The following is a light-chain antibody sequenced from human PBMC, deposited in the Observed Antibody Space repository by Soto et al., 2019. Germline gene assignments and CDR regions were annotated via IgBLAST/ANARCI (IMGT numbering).Light chain of an antibody. CDR3: QQRSNWPLP. J-gene: IGKJ5*01. V-gene: IGKV3-11*01. Sequence: EIVLTQSPATLSLSPGERATLSCRASQSVSGYLAWYQQKPGQAPRLLIYDASSRATGIPARFSGTGSGTDFTLTIGSLEPEDFAVYYCQQRSNWPLPFGQGTRLEIK. CDR1: QSVSGY. CDR2: DAS.